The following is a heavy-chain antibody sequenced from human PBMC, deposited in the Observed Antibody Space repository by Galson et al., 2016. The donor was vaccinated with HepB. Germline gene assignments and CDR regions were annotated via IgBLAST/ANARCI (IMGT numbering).Heavy chain of an antibody. J-gene: IGHJ6*02. V-gene: IGHV5-51*01. CDR1: GYSFPNYW. CDR3: ARLPQDYYYHGMDV. Sequence: QSGAEVKKPGDSLKISCKGSGYSFPNYWIVWVRQMPGKGLEWMGIIYPDDSDTTYSPSFQGQVTISADKSISTAYLQWSTLKASDTATYFCARLPQDYYYHGMDVWGQGTTVIVSS. CDR2: IYPDDSDT.